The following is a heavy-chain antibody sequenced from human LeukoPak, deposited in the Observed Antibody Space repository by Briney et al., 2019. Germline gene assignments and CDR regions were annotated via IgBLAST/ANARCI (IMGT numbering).Heavy chain of an antibody. CDR1: GGSISSYY. Sequence: SETLSLTCTVSGGSISSYYWSWIRQPPGKGLEWIGYIYYSGSTNYNPSLKSRVTISVDTSKNQFSLKLSSVTAADTAVYYCARGVYGGNVIIDYWGQGTLVTVSS. J-gene: IGHJ4*02. CDR3: ARGVYGGNVIIDY. D-gene: IGHD4-23*01. CDR2: IYYSGST. V-gene: IGHV4-59*01.